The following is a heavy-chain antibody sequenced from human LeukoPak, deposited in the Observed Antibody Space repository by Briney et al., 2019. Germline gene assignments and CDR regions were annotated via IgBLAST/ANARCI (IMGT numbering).Heavy chain of an antibody. D-gene: IGHD1-26*01. V-gene: IGHV3-74*01. J-gene: IGHJ4*02. Sequence: GGSLRLSCAASGLTFSDAWMSWVRQAPGKGLVWVSRINPDGSTTSYADSVKGRFTISRDNAKNTLYLQMNSLRAEDTAVFYCARVSVGAYQFDYWGQGTLVTVSS. CDR1: GLTFSDAW. CDR3: ARVSVGAYQFDY. CDR2: INPDGSTT.